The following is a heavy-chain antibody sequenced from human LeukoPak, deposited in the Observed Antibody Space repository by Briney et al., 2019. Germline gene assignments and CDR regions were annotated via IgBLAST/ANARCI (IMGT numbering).Heavy chain of an antibody. D-gene: IGHD3-9*01. V-gene: IGHV1-2*02. CDR1: GYTFTGYY. Sequence: ASVKVSCKASGYTFTGYYMHWVRQAPGQGLEWMGWINPNSGGTNYAQKFQGRVTMTRDTSISTAYMELSSLRAEDTAVYYCARGDILTDYYPTDYWGQGTLVTVSS. J-gene: IGHJ4*02. CDR2: INPNSGGT. CDR3: ARGDILTDYYPTDY.